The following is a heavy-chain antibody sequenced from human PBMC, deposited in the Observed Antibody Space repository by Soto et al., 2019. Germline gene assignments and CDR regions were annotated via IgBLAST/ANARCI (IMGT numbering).Heavy chain of an antibody. Sequence: PGGFLRLSCAASGFTFSSYIMNWVRQAPGKGLEWVSYISSSSSTIYYADSVKGRFTISRDNSKNSLYLQMNSLRDEDTAVYYCARDPGSSYGPPDYWGQGTLVTVSS. J-gene: IGHJ4*02. CDR1: GFTFSSYI. D-gene: IGHD5-18*01. V-gene: IGHV3-48*02. CDR3: ARDPGSSYGPPDY. CDR2: ISSSSSTI.